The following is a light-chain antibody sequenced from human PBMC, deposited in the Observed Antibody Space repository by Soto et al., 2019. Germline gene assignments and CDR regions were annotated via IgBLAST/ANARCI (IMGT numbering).Light chain of an antibody. J-gene: IGLJ1*01. Sequence: QSVLTQPPSVSAAPGQRVTISCSGSSSNIGNNYVSWYQQLPGTAPKLLIYENNKRPSGIPDRFSGSKSGTSATLGITGLQTGDEADYYCAAWDDSLSVYVLGTGTKVTVL. CDR3: AAWDDSLSVYV. CDR2: ENN. CDR1: SSNIGNNY. V-gene: IGLV1-51*01.